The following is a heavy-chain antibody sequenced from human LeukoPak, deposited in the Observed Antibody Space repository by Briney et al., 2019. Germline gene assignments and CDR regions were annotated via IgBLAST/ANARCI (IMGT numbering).Heavy chain of an antibody. D-gene: IGHD3-16*01. CDR3: AREFGRSFDP. Sequence: ASVKVSCKGSGYTFTGNYIHWVRQAPGQGLEWMGWINPTSGGTKYAQKFQGRVTMTRDTSTSTVYTELSSLRSEDTAVYYCAREFGRSFDPWGQGTLVTVSS. CDR1: GYTFTGNY. J-gene: IGHJ5*02. V-gene: IGHV1-2*02. CDR2: INPTSGGT.